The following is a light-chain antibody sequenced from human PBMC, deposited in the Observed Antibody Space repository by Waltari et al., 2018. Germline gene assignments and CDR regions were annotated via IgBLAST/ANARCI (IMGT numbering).Light chain of an antibody. CDR2: DVN. J-gene: IGLJ1*01. CDR1: SSDVGGYNY. V-gene: IGLV2-14*03. CDR3: SSDTTISTLP. Sequence: QSALTQPASVSGSPGQSITISCTGTSSDVGGYNYVSWFQHHPGKAPKLMIYDVNKRPSGVSKRFSGSKPGNPASLTISGLQAEDEADYYCSSDTTISTLPFGTGTNVTVL.